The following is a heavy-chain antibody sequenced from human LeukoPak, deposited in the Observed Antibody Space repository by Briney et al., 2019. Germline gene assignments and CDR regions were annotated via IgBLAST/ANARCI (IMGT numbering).Heavy chain of an antibody. CDR3: VKSGSYYNEPYYFDY. CDR1: GFTFSSYA. V-gene: IGHV3-64D*06. D-gene: IGHD3-10*01. CDR2: ISSSGGTT. Sequence: GGSLRLSCSASGFTFSSYAMHWVRQAPGKGLECVSVISSSGGTTIYADSVKGRFTVSRDNSKNTLYLQMSSLRAEDTAVYYCVKSGSYYNEPYYFDYWGQGTLVAVSS. J-gene: IGHJ4*02.